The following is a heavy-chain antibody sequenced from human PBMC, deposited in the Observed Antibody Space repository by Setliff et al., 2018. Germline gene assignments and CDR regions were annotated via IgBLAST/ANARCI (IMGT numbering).Heavy chain of an antibody. Sequence: ASVKVSCKASGYTFSTYGIAWVRQAPGQGLEWMGWISPYNGYIIYAHKFQGRVTMTTDTSTGTADMELRSLRYDDTAVYYCTRDTNIVVVPPHRTAFDIWGQGTMVTVSS. CDR2: ISPYNGYI. V-gene: IGHV1-18*01. D-gene: IGHD2-2*01. CDR3: TRDTNIVVVPPHRTAFDI. CDR1: GYTFSTYG. J-gene: IGHJ3*02.